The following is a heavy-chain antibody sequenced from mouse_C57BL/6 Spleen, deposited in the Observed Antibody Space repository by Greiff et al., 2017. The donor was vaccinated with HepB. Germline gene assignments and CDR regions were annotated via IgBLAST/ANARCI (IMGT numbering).Heavy chain of an antibody. CDR1: GFNIKDDY. Sequence: EVQLQQSGAELVRPGASVKLSCTASGFNIKDDYMHWVKQRPEQGLEWIGWIDPENGDTEYASKFQGKATITADTSSNTAYLQLSSLTSEDTAVYYCTTWTPVVATNFDVWGTGTTVTVSS. J-gene: IGHJ1*03. CDR3: TTWTPVVATNFDV. V-gene: IGHV14-4*01. CDR2: IDPENGDT. D-gene: IGHD1-1*01.